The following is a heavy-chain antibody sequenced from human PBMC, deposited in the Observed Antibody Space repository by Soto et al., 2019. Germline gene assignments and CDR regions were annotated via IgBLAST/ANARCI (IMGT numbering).Heavy chain of an antibody. D-gene: IGHD3-22*01. Sequence: SETLSLTCTVSGGSISSGGYYWSWIRQHPGKGLEWIGYIYYSGSTYYNPSLKSRVTISVDTSKNQFSLKLSSVTAADTAVYYCARDRYYDSSGYDYWGQGTLVTVSS. CDR2: IYYSGST. CDR3: ARDRYYDSSGYDY. V-gene: IGHV4-31*03. CDR1: GGSISSGGYY. J-gene: IGHJ4*02.